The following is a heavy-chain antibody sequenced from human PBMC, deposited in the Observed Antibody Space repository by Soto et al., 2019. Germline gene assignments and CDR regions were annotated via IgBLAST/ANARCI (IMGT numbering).Heavy chain of an antibody. Sequence: SQTLSLTCAISGDSVSSNSAAWNWIRQSPSRGLEWLGRTYYRSKWYNDYAVSVKSRITINPDTSKNQFSLQLNSVTPEDTAVYHCERDWSSSGSVQGFDYCGQGPLVTVYS. CDR1: GDSVSSNSAA. CDR3: ERDWSSSGSVQGFDY. CDR2: TYYRSKWYN. V-gene: IGHV6-1*01. J-gene: IGHJ4*02. D-gene: IGHD6-19*01.